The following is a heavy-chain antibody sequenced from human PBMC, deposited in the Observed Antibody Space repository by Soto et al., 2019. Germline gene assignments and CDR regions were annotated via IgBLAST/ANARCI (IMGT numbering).Heavy chain of an antibody. J-gene: IGHJ3*02. CDR1: GDTFSSYA. V-gene: IGHV1-69*13. Sequence: SVKVSCKASGDTFSSYAISWVRQAPGQGLEWMGGIIPIFGTANYAQKFQGRVTITADESTSTAYMELSSLRSEDTAVYYCARVTYYDSSGYGPTAGAFDIWGQGTMVTVSS. CDR2: IIPIFGTA. D-gene: IGHD3-22*01. CDR3: ARVTYYDSSGYGPTAGAFDI.